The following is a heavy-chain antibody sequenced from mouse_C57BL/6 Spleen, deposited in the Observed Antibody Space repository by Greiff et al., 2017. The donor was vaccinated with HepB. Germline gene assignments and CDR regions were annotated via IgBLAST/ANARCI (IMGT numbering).Heavy chain of an antibody. V-gene: IGHV1-81*01. CDR1: GYTFTSYG. J-gene: IGHJ2*01. CDR2: IYPRSGNT. D-gene: IGHD2-4*01. Sequence: QVQLQQSGAELARPGASVKLSCKASGYTFTSYGISWVKQRTGQGLEWIGEIYPRSGNTYYNEKFKGKATLTADKSSSTAYMELRSLTSEDSEVYFCARLGYDYDERVFDYWGQGTTLTVSS. CDR3: ARLGYDYDERVFDY.